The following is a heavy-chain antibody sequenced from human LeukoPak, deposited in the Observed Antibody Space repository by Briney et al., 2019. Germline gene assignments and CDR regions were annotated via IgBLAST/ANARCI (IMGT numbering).Heavy chain of an antibody. J-gene: IGHJ3*02. V-gene: IGHV4-59*08. CDR1: GGSITSYY. Sequence: SETLSLTCTVSGGSITSYYWSWIRQPPGKGLEWIGDIYYSGSTNYNPSLKSRVTISVDRPKNQFSLRLSSVTAADTAIYYCATMTYDSSGYIPRGAFDIWGQGTMVNVS. CDR3: ATMTYDSSGYIPRGAFDI. D-gene: IGHD3-22*01. CDR2: IYYSGST.